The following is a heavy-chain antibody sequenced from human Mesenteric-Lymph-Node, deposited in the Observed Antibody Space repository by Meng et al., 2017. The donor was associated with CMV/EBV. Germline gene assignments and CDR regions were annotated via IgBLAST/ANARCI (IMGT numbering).Heavy chain of an antibody. V-gene: IGHV3-7*01. CDR3: ARAGSGSYHAIDY. Sequence: LSLTCAASGFTFSSYWMSWVRQAPGKGLEWVANIKQDGSEKYYVDSVKGRFTISRDNAKNSLYLQMNSLRAEDTAVYYCARAGSGSYHAIDYWGQGTLVTVSS. CDR2: IKQDGSEK. D-gene: IGHD1-26*01. J-gene: IGHJ4*02. CDR1: GFTFSSYW.